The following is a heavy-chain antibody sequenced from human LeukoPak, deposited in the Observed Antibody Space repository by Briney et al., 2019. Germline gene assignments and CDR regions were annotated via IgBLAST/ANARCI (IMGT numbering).Heavy chain of an antibody. D-gene: IGHD6-13*01. Sequence: GGSLRLSCAASGFTFSSYGMNWVRQAPGKGLEWVSYISSTSSYKYYADSVKGRFTISRDNAKNSLYLQMNSLRAEDTAVYYCASGTGIAAFDYWGQGTLVTVSS. V-gene: IGHV3-21*01. CDR3: ASGTGIAAFDY. J-gene: IGHJ4*02. CDR2: ISSTSSYK. CDR1: GFTFSSYG.